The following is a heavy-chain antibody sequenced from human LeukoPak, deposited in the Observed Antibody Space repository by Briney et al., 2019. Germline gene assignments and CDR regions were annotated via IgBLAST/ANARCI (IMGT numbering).Heavy chain of an antibody. CDR2: IKSKTDGGTT. Sequence: GGSLRLSCAASGFTFSNAWMSWVRQAPGKGGEWVGRIKSKTDGGTTDYAAPVKGRFTISRDDSKNTLYLQMNSLKTEDTAVYYCTTGRRLITFGGVIFWGQGTLATVSS. CDR3: TTGRRLITFGGVIF. CDR1: GFTFSNAW. J-gene: IGHJ4*02. D-gene: IGHD3-16*02. V-gene: IGHV3-15*01.